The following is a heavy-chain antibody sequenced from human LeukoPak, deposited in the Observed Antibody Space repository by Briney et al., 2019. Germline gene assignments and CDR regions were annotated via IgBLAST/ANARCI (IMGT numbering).Heavy chain of an antibody. CDR2: INPNSGGT. CDR1: GYTFTDYY. D-gene: IGHD3-16*02. CDR3: ARLREGLYHFDY. V-gene: IGHV1-2*02. Sequence: GASVKVSCKASGYTFTDYYIQWMRQAPGQGLEWMGWINPNSGGTKYAQKLQGRVTMTRDTSISTAYMELSRLRSDDTAVYYCARLREGLYHFDYWGQGTLVSVSS. J-gene: IGHJ4*02.